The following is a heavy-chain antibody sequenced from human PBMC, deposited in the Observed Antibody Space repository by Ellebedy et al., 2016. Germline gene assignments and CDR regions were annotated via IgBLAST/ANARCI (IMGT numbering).Heavy chain of an antibody. D-gene: IGHD4-17*01. Sequence: ASVKVSCXASGYTFTGHYMHWVRQAPGQGLEWMGWINPNSGGKITAQKFQGRVTMTRDTSISTAYMEVSSLRSDDTAVYYCATLNGDGFLIHYWGQGTLVTVSS. J-gene: IGHJ4*02. CDR2: INPNSGGK. CDR1: GYTFTGHY. CDR3: ATLNGDGFLIHY. V-gene: IGHV1-2*02.